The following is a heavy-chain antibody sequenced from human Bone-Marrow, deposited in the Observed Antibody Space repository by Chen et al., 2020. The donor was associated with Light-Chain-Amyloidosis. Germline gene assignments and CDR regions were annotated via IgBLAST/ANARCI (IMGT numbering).Heavy chain of an antibody. V-gene: IGHV5-51*01. CDR1: GYTFPNYW. CDR3: ARRRDGYNFDY. CDR2: IYPDDSDA. Sequence: EVQLEQSVPEVKKPGESLKSSCKGAGYTFPNYWIGWVRQMPGKGREWMGVIYPDDSDARYTPSFEGQVTISAAKSITTAYLQWRSLKASDTAMYYCARRRDGYNFDYWGQGTLVTVSS. D-gene: IGHD5-12*01. J-gene: IGHJ4*02.